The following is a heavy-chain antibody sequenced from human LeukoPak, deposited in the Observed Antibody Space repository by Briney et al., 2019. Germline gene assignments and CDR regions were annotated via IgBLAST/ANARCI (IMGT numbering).Heavy chain of an antibody. D-gene: IGHD2-2*01. Sequence: ASVKVSCKTSGYTFTGYHMHWVRQAPGQGLEWMGRINPNSGDTNYAQKFQGRVAMTRDTSISTAFMELTRLRSDDTAVYYCARDYCSSTSCLFDYWGQGTLVTVSS. CDR2: INPNSGDT. J-gene: IGHJ4*02. CDR1: GYTFTGYH. CDR3: ARDYCSSTSCLFDY. V-gene: IGHV1-2*06.